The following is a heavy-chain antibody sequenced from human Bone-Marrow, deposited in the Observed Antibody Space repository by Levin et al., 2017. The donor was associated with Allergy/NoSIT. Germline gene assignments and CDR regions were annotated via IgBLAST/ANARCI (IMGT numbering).Heavy chain of an antibody. Sequence: SETLSLTCTVSRGSVSSADYFWSWIRQPAGKRPEFIGRIHTGGSTKYNPSLQSRVTMSVDTSKNQFSLNLNSVTAADTAVYYCARSVGRYSSGWFYYFDSWGQGTLVTVSS. CDR1: RGSVSSADYF. D-gene: IGHD6-19*01. CDR2: IHTGGST. V-gene: IGHV4-61*02. J-gene: IGHJ4*02. CDR3: ARSVGRYSSGWFYYFDS.